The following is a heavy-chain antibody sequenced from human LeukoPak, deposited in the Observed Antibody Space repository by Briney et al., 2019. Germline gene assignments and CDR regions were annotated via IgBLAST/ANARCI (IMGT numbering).Heavy chain of an antibody. CDR3: AREGYYGSGSPPSLYFDY. D-gene: IGHD3-10*01. V-gene: IGHV3-30-3*01. Sequence: PEGSLGLSCAASGFTFRNYVIHWVRQAPGKGLEWVAVTSSDLNVKLYADSVEGRFTISRDNSRSTLYLQMNSLRPEDTAIYYCAREGYYGSGSPPSLYFDYWGQGTLVTVSS. CDR1: GFTFRNYV. J-gene: IGHJ4*02. CDR2: TSSDLNVK.